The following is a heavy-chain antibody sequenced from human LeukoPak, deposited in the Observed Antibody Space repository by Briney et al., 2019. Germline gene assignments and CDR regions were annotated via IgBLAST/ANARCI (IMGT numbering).Heavy chain of an antibody. J-gene: IGHJ3*02. Sequence: ASVKFSCKASGGTFSSYAISWVRQAPGQGLEWMGGIIPIFGAANYAQKFQGRVTITTDESTSTAYMELSSLRSEDTAVYYCARGRKVLWFGELSEDAFDIWGQGTMVTVPS. D-gene: IGHD3-10*01. CDR2: IIPIFGAA. CDR1: GGTFSSYA. V-gene: IGHV1-69*05. CDR3: ARGRKVLWFGELSEDAFDI.